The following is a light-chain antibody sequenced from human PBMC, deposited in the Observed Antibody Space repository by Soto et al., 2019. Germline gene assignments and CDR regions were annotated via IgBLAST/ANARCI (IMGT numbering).Light chain of an antibody. CDR3: SSYGGYNNVV. CDR1: SSDIGGYDY. J-gene: IGLJ1*01. Sequence: QSALTQPPSASGSPGQSVTISCTGTSSDIGGYDYVSWHQQYPGKAPKLIIHEVNQRPSGVPDRFSGSKSGNTASLTVSGLQAEDEGTYYCSSYGGYNNVVFGTGTKLTVL. CDR2: EVN. V-gene: IGLV2-8*01.